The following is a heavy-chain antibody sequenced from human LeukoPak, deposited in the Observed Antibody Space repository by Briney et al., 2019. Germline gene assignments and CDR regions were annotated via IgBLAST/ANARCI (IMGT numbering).Heavy chain of an antibody. CDR3: ANHYSGYIDY. V-gene: IGHV4/OR15-8*02. D-gene: IGHD5-12*01. CDR1: GDSIRKDNW. CDR2: IYDSGKT. Sequence: PSETLSLTCSVSGDSIRKDNWWTWVRRSPGKGLEWLGGIYDSGKTNYHPSLRSRIAISIDTAKRQFSLELTAVTAADTAVYYCANHYSGYIDYWGQGTLVTVSS. J-gene: IGHJ4*02.